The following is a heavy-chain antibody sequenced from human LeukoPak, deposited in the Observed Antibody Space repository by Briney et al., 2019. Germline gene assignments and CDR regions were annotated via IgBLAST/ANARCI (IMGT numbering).Heavy chain of an antibody. J-gene: IGHJ4*02. Sequence: GGSLRLSCAASGFTFSSYAMHWVRQAPGKGLEWVAVISYDGSNKYYADSVKGRFTISRDNSKDTLYLQMNSLRAEDTAVYYCARDGDYYDSSGYLDYWGQGTLVTVSS. CDR2: ISYDGSNK. D-gene: IGHD3-22*01. V-gene: IGHV3-30-3*01. CDR3: ARDGDYYDSSGYLDY. CDR1: GFTFSSYA.